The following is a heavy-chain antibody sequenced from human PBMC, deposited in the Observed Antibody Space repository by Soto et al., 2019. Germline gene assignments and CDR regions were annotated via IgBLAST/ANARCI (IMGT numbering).Heavy chain of an antibody. J-gene: IGHJ4*02. CDR3: AKDSVAIFDY. CDR1: GFTFSSYG. V-gene: IGHV3-30*18. CDR2: ISYDGSNK. Sequence: QVQPVESGGGVVQPGRSLRLSCAASGFTFSSYGMHWVRQAPGKGLEWVAVISYDGSNKYYADSVKGRFTISRDNSKNTLYLQMNSLRAEDTAVYYCAKDSVAIFDYWGQGTLVTVSS. D-gene: IGHD1-26*01.